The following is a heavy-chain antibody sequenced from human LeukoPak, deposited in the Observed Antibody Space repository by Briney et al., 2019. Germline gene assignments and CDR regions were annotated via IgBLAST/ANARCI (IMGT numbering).Heavy chain of an antibody. V-gene: IGHV3-30*04. D-gene: IGHD5-12*01. CDR2: ISYDGSNK. Sequence: GRSLRLSCAASGFTFSNYAMHWVRQAPGKGLEWVAVISYDGSNKFYADSVKGRFTISRDNSKNTLHPQMNSLRAEDTAVYYCARSLATSYYYMDVWGKGTTVTVSS. CDR1: GFTFSNYA. CDR3: ARSLATSYYYMDV. J-gene: IGHJ6*03.